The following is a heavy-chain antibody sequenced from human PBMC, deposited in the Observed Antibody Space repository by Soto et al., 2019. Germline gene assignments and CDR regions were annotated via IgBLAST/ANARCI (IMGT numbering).Heavy chain of an antibody. D-gene: IGHD3-22*01. CDR1: GGSISSSSYY. V-gene: IGHV4-39*01. CDR3: ARQLEDPPDDSSGYYTLSP. J-gene: IGHJ5*02. Sequence: QLQLQESGPGLVKPSETLSLTCTVSGGSISSSSYYWGWIRQPPGKGLEWIGSIYYSGSTYYNPSLKSRVTISVDTSKNQFSLKLSSVTAADTAVYYCARQLEDPPDDSSGYYTLSPWGQGTLVTVSS. CDR2: IYYSGST.